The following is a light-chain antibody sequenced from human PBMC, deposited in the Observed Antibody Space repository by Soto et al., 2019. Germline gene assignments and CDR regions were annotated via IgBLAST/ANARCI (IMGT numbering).Light chain of an antibody. J-gene: IGLJ1*01. Sequence: SYELTQPPSVSVAPGQTARITCGGNNIGSKSVHWYQQKPGQAPVLVVYDDSDRPSGIPERFSGSNSGNTATLTISGLQADDEADYYCCSYAGSNTYVFGTGTKLTVL. CDR2: DDS. V-gene: IGLV3-21*02. CDR1: NIGSKS. CDR3: CSYAGSNTYV.